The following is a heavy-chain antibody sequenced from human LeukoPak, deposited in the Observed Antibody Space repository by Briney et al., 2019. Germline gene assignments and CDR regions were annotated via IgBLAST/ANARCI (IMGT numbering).Heavy chain of an antibody. CDR2: IYIGDSDT. D-gene: IGHD3-9*01. CDR3: ARDLGGAGYYDY. J-gene: IGHJ4*02. V-gene: IGHV5-51*01. Sequence: GESLKISCRGSGYSFTSNWSGWLRQMPGKGLEWMGVIYIGDSDTRYSPSFQGRVTIQADRSISTAYLQGSSLKASDTAMYYCARDLGGAGYYDYWGQGTLVTVSS. CDR1: GYSFTSNW.